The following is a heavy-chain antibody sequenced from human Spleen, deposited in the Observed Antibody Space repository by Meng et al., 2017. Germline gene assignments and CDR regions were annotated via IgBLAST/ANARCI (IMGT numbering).Heavy chain of an antibody. CDR1: GYRFSNYW. Sequence: GESLKISCKGSGYRFSNYWIGWVRQMPGKGLEWMGVIYPGDSDTSYSPSFQGLVTISADKSITTAFLQWSSLRASDTAMYYCARLSADGDYWGQGTLVTVSS. CDR3: ARLSADGDY. J-gene: IGHJ4*02. V-gene: IGHV5-51*01. CDR2: IYPGDSDT. D-gene: IGHD2/OR15-2a*01.